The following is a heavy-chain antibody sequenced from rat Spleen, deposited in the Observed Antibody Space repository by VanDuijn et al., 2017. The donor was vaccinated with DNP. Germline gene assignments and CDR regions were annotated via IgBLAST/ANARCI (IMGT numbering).Heavy chain of an antibody. Sequence: QVQLKESGPGLVQPSETLSLTCTVSGFPLTSYGVSWVRQFPGKGLEWMGRVRYNGDTSYNSALKSRLSISRDTSKNQVFLKMNSLQTDDTGTYFCTRDAYSGYSYAMDAWGQGTSVTVSS. V-gene: IGHV2-63*01. CDR2: VRYNGDT. J-gene: IGHJ4*01. CDR1: GFPLTSYG. CDR3: TRDAYSGYSYAMDA. D-gene: IGHD1-7*01.